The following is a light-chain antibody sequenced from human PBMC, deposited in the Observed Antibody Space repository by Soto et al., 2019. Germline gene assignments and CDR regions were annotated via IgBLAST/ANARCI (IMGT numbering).Light chain of an antibody. CDR3: QHRSNWPLT. J-gene: IGKJ4*01. Sequence: EIVLTQSPATLSLSPGERATLSCRASRGISGFLAWYQQKPGQVPRLLINDASTRATGIPARFSGRGSGTDFTLTIGSLEPEDFAVYYCQHRSNWPLTFGGGTKVEI. CDR2: DAS. CDR1: RGISGF. V-gene: IGKV3-11*01.